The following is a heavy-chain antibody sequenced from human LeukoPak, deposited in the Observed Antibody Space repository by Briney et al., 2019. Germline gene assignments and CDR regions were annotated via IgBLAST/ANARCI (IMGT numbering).Heavy chain of an antibody. V-gene: IGHV1-69*13. J-gene: IGHJ4*02. CDR3: AREWSYESSGYFCYY. Sequence: SVKVSCKASGDTFSRYGISWVRQAPGQGLEWMGGIIPLFGTANYAQKFQGRVTITADESTTTAYLELSSLRFEDTAVYYCAREWSYESSGYFCYYWGQGTLVTVSS. CDR1: GDTFSRYG. CDR2: IIPLFGTA. D-gene: IGHD3-22*01.